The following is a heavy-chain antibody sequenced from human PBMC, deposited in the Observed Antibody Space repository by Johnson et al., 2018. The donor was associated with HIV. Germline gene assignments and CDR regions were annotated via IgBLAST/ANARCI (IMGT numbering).Heavy chain of an antibody. CDR1: GFTVSSNY. CDR2: IRSSGSTI. D-gene: IGHD6-19*01. J-gene: IGHJ3*02. V-gene: IGHV3-11*04. CDR3: ARIPGSGWEHDAFDI. Sequence: QVQLVESGGGLIQPGGSLRLSCAASGFTVSSNYMSWVRQAPGKGLEWVSYIRSSGSTIYYADSVKGRFTISRDNAKNSLYLQMNSLRAEATAVYYCARIPGSGWEHDAFDIWGQGTMVTVSS.